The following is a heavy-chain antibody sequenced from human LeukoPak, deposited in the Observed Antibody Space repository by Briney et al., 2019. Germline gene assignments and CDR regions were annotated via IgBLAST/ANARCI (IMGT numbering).Heavy chain of an antibody. CDR3: TRGSSSGWYIFDY. CDR1: GFTFGDYA. J-gene: IGHJ4*02. CDR2: IRSKAYGGTT. Sequence: GGSLRLSCTASGFTFGDYAMSWFRQAPGKGLEWVGFIRSKAYGGTTEYAASVKGRFTISRDDSKSIAYLQMNSLKTEDTAVYYCTRGSSSGWYIFDYWGQGTLVTVSS. D-gene: IGHD6-19*01. V-gene: IGHV3-49*03.